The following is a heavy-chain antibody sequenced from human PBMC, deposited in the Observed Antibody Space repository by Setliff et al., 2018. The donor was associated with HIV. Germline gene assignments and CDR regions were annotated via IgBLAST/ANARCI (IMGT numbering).Heavy chain of an antibody. V-gene: IGHV3-23*01. CDR1: GYTFTDYG. J-gene: IGHJ4*02. D-gene: IGHD2-21*01. CDR2: ASPSGGTT. CDR3: TTGTRLVD. Sequence: SCKASGYTFTDYGINWVRQAPGKGLEWVSIASPSGGTTYYADSVKGRFTISRDNSKSTLYLQMNSLKIEDTAVYYCTTGTRLVDWGQGALVTVSS.